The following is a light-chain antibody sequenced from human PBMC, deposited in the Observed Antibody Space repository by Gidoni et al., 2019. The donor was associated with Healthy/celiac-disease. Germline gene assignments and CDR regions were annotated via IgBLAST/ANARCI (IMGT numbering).Light chain of an antibody. CDR3: QQYDNLRGVT. J-gene: IGKJ3*01. V-gene: IGKV1-33*01. CDR2: DAS. CDR1: QDISNY. Sequence: DIQMTQSPSSLSASVGDRLTITCQASQDISNYFNWYQQKPGKAPKLLIYDASNLETGVPSRFSGSGSGTDFTFTISSLQPEDIATYYCQQYDNLRGVTFGPGTKVDIK.